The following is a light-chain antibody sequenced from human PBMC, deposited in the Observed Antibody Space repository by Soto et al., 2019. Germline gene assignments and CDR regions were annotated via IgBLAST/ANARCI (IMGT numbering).Light chain of an antibody. CDR3: QQYGSSPT. Sequence: EIVLTQSPGTLSLSPGERSTLSFSASQSVSSSYLAWYQQKPGQAPRLLIYGASSRATGIPDRFSGSGSGTDFTLTISRLEPEDFAVCYCQQYGSSPTFGQGTKVDIK. CDR2: GAS. J-gene: IGKJ1*01. V-gene: IGKV3-20*01. CDR1: QSVSSSY.